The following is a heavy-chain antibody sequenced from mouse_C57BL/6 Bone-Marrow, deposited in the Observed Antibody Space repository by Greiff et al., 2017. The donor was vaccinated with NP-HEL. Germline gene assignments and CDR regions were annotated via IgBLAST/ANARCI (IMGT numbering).Heavy chain of an antibody. Sequence: VQLQQSGAELARPGASVKLSCTASGYTFTSYGISWVKQRTEQGLEWIGEIYPRGGNTYYNEKFKGKATLSADKSTSTAYMELRSLTSEDSAFYFCARGRGGKDGFAYWGQGTLVTVSA. CDR2: IYPRGGNT. V-gene: IGHV1-81*01. CDR1: GYTFTSYG. CDR3: ARGRGGKDGFAY. J-gene: IGHJ3*01.